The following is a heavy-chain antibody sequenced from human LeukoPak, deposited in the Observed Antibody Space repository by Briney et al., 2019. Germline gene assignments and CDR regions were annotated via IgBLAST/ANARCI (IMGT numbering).Heavy chain of an antibody. Sequence: SETLSLTCTVSGGSISSYYWSWIRQPPGKGLEWIGYIYYSGSTDYNPSLKSRVTISVDTSKNQFSLKLSSVPAADTAVYYCARVPYYYGSGSYYTEFNWFDPWGQGTLVTVSS. CDR1: GGSISSYY. D-gene: IGHD3-10*01. CDR2: IYYSGST. J-gene: IGHJ5*02. CDR3: ARVPYYYGSGSYYTEFNWFDP. V-gene: IGHV4-59*01.